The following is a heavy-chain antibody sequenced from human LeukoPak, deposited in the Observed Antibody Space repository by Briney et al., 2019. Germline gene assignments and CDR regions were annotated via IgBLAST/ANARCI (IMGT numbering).Heavy chain of an antibody. CDR3: ATGYSNGWTSDSDY. CDR2: VYYDGRT. Sequence: TSSETLSLTCTVSGYSISRGYFWDWIRQPPGKGLEWIGTVYYDGRTYYNPSVKSRATLSKDTSDNHFSLDLRSVTASDTAVYYCATGYSNGWTSDSDYWGQGILVTVSP. CDR1: GYSISRGYF. V-gene: IGHV4-38-2*02. D-gene: IGHD6-19*01. J-gene: IGHJ4*02.